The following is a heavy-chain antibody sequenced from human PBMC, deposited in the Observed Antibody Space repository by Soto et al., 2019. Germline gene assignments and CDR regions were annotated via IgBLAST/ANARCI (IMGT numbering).Heavy chain of an antibody. CDR2: IYWDYDK. V-gene: IGHV2-5*02. CDR3: AHRGDSYGLDY. Sequence: SGPPLVNPTQTLTLTCTFSGFPLSTSGVRVGWIRQPPVKALDWLALIYWDYDKRYSPSLKSRLTITKDTSKNQVVLTKTNMDPVDTARYYCAHRGDSYGLDYWGQGTLVTVSS. D-gene: IGHD5-18*01. CDR1: GFPLSTSGVR. J-gene: IGHJ4*02.